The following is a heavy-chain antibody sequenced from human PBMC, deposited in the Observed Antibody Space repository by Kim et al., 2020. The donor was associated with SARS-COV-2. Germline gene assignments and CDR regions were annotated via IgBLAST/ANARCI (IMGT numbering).Heavy chain of an antibody. Sequence: GGSLRLSCAASGFTFSNYSMHWVRQAPGKGLEWVSGISSDGGSTNYADSVKGRFTISRDNAKNTLYLQMNSLRAEDTAVYYCARRWCHGGGSCYDY. J-gene: IGHJ4*01. CDR1: GFTFSNYS. D-gene: IGHD2-21*01. CDR2: ISSDGGST. CDR3: ARRWCHGGGSCYDY. V-gene: IGHV3-74*01.